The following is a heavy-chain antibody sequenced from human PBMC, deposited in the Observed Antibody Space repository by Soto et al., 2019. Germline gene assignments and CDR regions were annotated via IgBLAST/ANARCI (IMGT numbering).Heavy chain of an antibody. Sequence: GGSLRLSCAASGFTFSSYAMSWVRQAPGKGLEWVSAISGSGGSTYYADSVKGRFTISRDNSKNTLYLQMNSLRAEDTAVYYCAKDGPYYYDSSGYSVDAFDIWGQGTMVTVSS. V-gene: IGHV3-23*01. CDR2: ISGSGGST. CDR3: AKDGPYYYDSSGYSVDAFDI. J-gene: IGHJ3*02. D-gene: IGHD3-22*01. CDR1: GFTFSSYA.